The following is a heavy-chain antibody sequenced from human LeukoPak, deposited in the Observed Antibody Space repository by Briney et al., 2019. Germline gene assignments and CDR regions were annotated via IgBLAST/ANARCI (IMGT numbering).Heavy chain of an antibody. CDR2: IYYSGST. V-gene: IGHV4-59*01. J-gene: IGHJ4*02. CDR1: GGSISSYY. D-gene: IGHD3-9*01. Sequence: SETLSLTCTVSGGSISSYYWSWIRQPPGKGLEWIGYIYYSGSTNYNPSLKSRVTISVDTSKNQFSLKLSSVTAADAAVYYCARVHYDILTGYYPDYFDYWGQGTLVTVSS. CDR3: ARVHYDILTGYYPDYFDY.